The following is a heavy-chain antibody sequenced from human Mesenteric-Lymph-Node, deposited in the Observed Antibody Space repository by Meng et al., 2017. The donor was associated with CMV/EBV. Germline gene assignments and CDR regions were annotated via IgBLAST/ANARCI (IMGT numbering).Heavy chain of an antibody. CDR2: IYYSGST. CDR1: GYSISRGYY. V-gene: IGHV4-38-2*02. Sequence: SETLSLTCSVSGYSISRGYYWGWFRQPPGKGLEWIASIYYSGSTYYNPSLKSRVTISVDTSKNQFSLKLSSVTAADTAVYYCARGFASSSSWYVDYWGQGTLVTVSS. J-gene: IGHJ4*02. CDR3: ARGFASSSSWYVDY. D-gene: IGHD6-13*01.